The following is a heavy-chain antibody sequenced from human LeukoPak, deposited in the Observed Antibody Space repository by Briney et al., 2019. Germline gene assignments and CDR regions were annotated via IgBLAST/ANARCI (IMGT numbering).Heavy chain of an antibody. CDR2: ISGSGGST. D-gene: IGHD5-18*01. CDR1: GFTFSSYA. Sequence: GGSLRLSCAASGFTFSSYAMSWVRQAPGKGLEWVSAISGSGGSTYYADSVKGRFTISRDDSKSTLYLQMNSLRAEDTAVYYCAKDDSGYSYGYDYWGQGTLVTVSS. J-gene: IGHJ4*02. CDR3: AKDDSGYSYGYDY. V-gene: IGHV3-23*01.